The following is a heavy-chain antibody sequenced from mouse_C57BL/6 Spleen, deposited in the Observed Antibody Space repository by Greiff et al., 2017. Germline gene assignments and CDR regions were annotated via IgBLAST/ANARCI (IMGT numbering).Heavy chain of an antibody. V-gene: IGHV1-80*01. D-gene: IGHD1-1*01. J-gene: IGHJ2*01. CDR3: ARSRGYGRSPFDY. CDR2: IYPGDGDT. CDR1: GYAFSSSW. Sequence: LVESGAELVKPGASVKISCKASGYAFSSSWMNWVKQRPGKGLEWIGQIYPGDGDTNYNGKFKGKATLTADKSSSTAYVQLSSLTSEDSAVYFCARSRGYGRSPFDYWGQGTTPTVSS.